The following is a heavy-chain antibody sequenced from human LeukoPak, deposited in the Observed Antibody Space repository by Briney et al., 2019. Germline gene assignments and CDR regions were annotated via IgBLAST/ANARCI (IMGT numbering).Heavy chain of an antibody. CDR3: ARGTRGQWDY. Sequence: RTSETLSLTCTVSGGSISSYYWSWIRQPPGKGLEWIGYIYYSGSTNYNPSLKSRVTISVDTSKNQFSLKLSSVTAADTAVYYCARGTRGQWDYWGQGTLVTVSS. J-gene: IGHJ4*02. V-gene: IGHV4-59*08. CDR2: IYYSGST. D-gene: IGHD6-19*01. CDR1: GGSISSYY.